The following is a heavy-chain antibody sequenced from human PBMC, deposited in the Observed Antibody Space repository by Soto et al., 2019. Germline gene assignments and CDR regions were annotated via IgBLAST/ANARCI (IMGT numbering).Heavy chain of an antibody. CDR2: ISHDGDKK. V-gene: IGHV3-30*18. D-gene: IGHD3-10*01. Sequence: QEQLVASGGGVVQPGRSRRLSCAASGFTFSGNVMHWVRQAPGKGLEWVAVISHDGDKKYYGDSVKGRFTVSRDNSRNILYLHIDRMRPDYPAIYYCAKTGSHSYWGIDVWGQGTTVVVSS. J-gene: IGHJ6*02. CDR1: GFTFSGNV. CDR3: AKTGSHSYWGIDV.